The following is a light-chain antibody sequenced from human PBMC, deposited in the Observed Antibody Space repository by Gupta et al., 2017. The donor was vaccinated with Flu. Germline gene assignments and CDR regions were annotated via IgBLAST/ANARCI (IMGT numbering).Light chain of an antibody. CDR1: SSNIGSNA. V-gene: IGLV1-44*01. J-gene: IGLJ1*01. CDR3: AAWEGSLSGQEV. CDR2: GSN. Sequence: QSVLAQPPSASGTPVQRVTITCSGSSSNIGSNAVNWYQQVPGTSPKLLIYGSNHRPSGVPDRFAGSKSGTSASLAITGLQSEDEADYYGAAWEGSLSGQEVCGTGTKLTVL.